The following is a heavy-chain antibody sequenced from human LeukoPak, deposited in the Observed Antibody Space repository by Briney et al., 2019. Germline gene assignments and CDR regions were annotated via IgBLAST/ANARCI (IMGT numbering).Heavy chain of an antibody. CDR3: ARGRPPRDGYNSGAFDI. D-gene: IGHD5-24*01. Sequence: GGSLRLSCAASGFTVSSNYMSWVRQAPGKGLEWVSLIYSGGSTDYADSVKGRFTISRDNAKNTLYLQMNSLRAEDTAVYYCARGRPPRDGYNSGAFDIWGQGTMVTVSS. J-gene: IGHJ3*02. V-gene: IGHV3-53*01. CDR2: IYSGGST. CDR1: GFTVSSNY.